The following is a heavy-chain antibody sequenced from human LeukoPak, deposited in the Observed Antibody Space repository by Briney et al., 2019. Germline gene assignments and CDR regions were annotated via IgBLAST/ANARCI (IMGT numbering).Heavy chain of an antibody. CDR1: GGTFSSYA. V-gene: IGHV1-69*04. Sequence: SVKVSCKASGGTFSSYAISWVRQAPGQGLEWMGRIIPILGIANYAQKFQGRVTITADKSTSTAYMELSSLRSEDTAVYYCASPDGGNSALDYWGQGTLVTVSS. D-gene: IGHD4-23*01. J-gene: IGHJ4*02. CDR3: ASPDGGNSALDY. CDR2: IIPILGIA.